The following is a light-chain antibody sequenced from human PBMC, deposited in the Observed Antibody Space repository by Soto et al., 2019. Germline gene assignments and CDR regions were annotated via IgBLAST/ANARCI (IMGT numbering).Light chain of an antibody. CDR3: QQRNNWPPQFT. J-gene: IGKJ3*01. CDR2: DAS. V-gene: IGKV3-11*01. CDR1: QSVSSY. Sequence: EIVLTQSPATLSLSPGERATLSCRASQSVSSYLAWYQQKPGQAPRLLIYDASNKATGIPARFSGSGSGTYFTLTISSLEHEDFAVYYCQQRNNWPPQFTFGPGTKVDIK.